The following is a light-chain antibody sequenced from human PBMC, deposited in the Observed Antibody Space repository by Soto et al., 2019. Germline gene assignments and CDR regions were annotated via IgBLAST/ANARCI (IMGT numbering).Light chain of an antibody. Sequence: EIVLTQSPATLSLSPGERATLSCRASQSVSSYLAWYQQKPGQAPRLLIYDASNRATGIPARFSGSGSGTAFSLTISSLEPEDFAVYYCQQSSNWPRGTFGQGTKLEIK. CDR1: QSVSSY. CDR2: DAS. V-gene: IGKV3-11*01. CDR3: QQSSNWPRGT. J-gene: IGKJ2*02.